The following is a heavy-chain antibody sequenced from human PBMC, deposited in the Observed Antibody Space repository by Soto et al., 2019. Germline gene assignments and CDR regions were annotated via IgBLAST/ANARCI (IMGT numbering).Heavy chain of an antibody. J-gene: IGHJ4*02. Sequence: QVQLVESGGGVVQPGRSLRLSCAASGFTFSNYAMRWVRQAPGKGLEWVAVIWYDGSYKYYADSVKGRFTISRDNSKNTLYLQMNSLRAEDTAVYYCARDISSFYYFDYWGQGTLVTVSS. CDR3: ARDISSFYYFDY. CDR2: IWYDGSYK. CDR1: GFTFSNYA. D-gene: IGHD6-6*01. V-gene: IGHV3-33*01.